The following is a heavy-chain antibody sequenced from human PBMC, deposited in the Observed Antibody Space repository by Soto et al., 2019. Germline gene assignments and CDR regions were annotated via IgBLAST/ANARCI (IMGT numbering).Heavy chain of an antibody. Sequence: ASVKVSCKASGYTFTSYAMHWVRQAPGQRLEWMGWINAGNGNTKYSQRFQGRVTITRDTSASTAYMELSSLRSEDTAVYYCARGSVVVVPAATLPSGSWGQGTLVTVSS. J-gene: IGHJ5*02. V-gene: IGHV1-3*01. CDR2: INAGNGNT. CDR3: ARGSVVVVPAATLPSGS. CDR1: GYTFTSYA. D-gene: IGHD2-2*01.